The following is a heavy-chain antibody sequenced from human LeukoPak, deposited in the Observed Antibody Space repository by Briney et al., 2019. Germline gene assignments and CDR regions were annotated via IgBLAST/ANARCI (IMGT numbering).Heavy chain of an antibody. J-gene: IGHJ4*02. CDR1: GFTFSSYG. CDR3: AKEEAGRWTPLVYIGY. Sequence: GGSLRLSCAASGFTFSSYGMSWVRQAPGKGLEWVSAISGSGGSTYYADSVKGRFTISRDNSKNTLYLQMNSLRAEDTAVYYCAKEEAGRWTPLVYIGYWGQGTLVSVSS. V-gene: IGHV3-23*01. D-gene: IGHD2-15*01. CDR2: ISGSGGST.